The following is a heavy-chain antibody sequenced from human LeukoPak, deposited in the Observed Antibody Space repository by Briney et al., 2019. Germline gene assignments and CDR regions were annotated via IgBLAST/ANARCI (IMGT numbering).Heavy chain of an antibody. V-gene: IGHV3-23*01. CDR3: AEAMLRISATEIDD. J-gene: IGHJ4*02. CDR2: ISGSGGST. CDR1: GFSFSSFT. D-gene: IGHD1-14*01. Sequence: GGSQRLSCAASGFSFSSFTISWVRQAPGKGLEWVSAISGSGGSTYYAASVKGRFTISRDNSKNKLYLQMNSLRDEATAVYYCAEAMLRISATEIDDWGQGTLVTVSS.